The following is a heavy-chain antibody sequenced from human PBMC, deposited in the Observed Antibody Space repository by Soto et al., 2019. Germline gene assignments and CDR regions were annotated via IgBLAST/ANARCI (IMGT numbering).Heavy chain of an antibody. D-gene: IGHD3-22*01. CDR1: GGTFSSYA. CDR2: IIPIFGTA. Sequence: EASVKVSCKASGGTFSSYAISWVRQAPGQGLEWMGGIIPIFGTANYAQKFQGRVTITADESTSTAYMELSSLRSEDTAVYYCARDLSSRYDSSGYYSGWFDPWG. CDR3: ARDLSSRYDSSGYYSGWFDP. J-gene: IGHJ5*02. V-gene: IGHV1-69*13.